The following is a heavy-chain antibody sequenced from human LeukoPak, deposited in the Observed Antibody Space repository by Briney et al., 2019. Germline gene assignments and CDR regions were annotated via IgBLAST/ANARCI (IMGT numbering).Heavy chain of an antibody. J-gene: IGHJ4*02. D-gene: IGHD1-26*01. Sequence: PSETLSLTCAVFGGSISSGGYSWSWIRQPPGKGLEWIGYIYHSGSTYYNPSLKSRVTISVDRSKNQFSLKLGSVTAADTAVYYCARGERDFDYWGQGTLVTVSS. CDR2: IYHSGST. CDR3: ARGERDFDY. V-gene: IGHV4-30-2*01. CDR1: GGSISSGGYS.